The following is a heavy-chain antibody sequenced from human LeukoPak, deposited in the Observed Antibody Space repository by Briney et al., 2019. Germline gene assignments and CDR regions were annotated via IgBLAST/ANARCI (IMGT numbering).Heavy chain of an antibody. V-gene: IGHV1-18*01. CDR2: ISAYNGNT. Sequence: ASVKVSCKASGYTFTSYGISWVRQAPGQGLEWMGWISAYNGNTNYAQKLQGRVTMTTGTSTSTAYMELRSLRSDDTAVYYCARDLCGGDCYTNFDIWGQGTMVTVSS. CDR3: ARDLCGGDCYTNFDI. J-gene: IGHJ3*02. CDR1: GYTFTSYG. D-gene: IGHD2-21*02.